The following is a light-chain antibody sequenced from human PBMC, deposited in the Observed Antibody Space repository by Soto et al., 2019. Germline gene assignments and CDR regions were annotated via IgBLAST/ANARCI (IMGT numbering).Light chain of an antibody. CDR3: SPYTSSSTYV. J-gene: IGLJ1*01. CDR2: DVS. V-gene: IGLV2-14*01. Sequence: QFVRNQPASVSGSPGQSIAISRIGSSSAVGYYKHVSWHQQHPGQGPKVVIYDVSNRPSGVSDRFSGSKSGNTASLTISRLQAEDEADYYCSPYTSSSTYVFGTRTKVTVL. CDR1: SSAVGYYKH.